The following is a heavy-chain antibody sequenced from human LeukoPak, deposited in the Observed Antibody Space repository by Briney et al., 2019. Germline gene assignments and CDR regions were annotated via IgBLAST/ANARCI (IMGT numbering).Heavy chain of an antibody. CDR1: GFTLNNYA. D-gene: IGHD3-10*01. J-gene: IGHJ6*02. CDR2: ISGSGGTT. CDR3: AKAATMVRGEYGMDV. Sequence: PGGSLRLSCAASGFTLNNYAMSWVRQAPGKGLEWVSGISGSGGTTLYADSVKGRLTISRDNSKNTLYVQMNSLRAEDTAVYYCAKAATMVRGEYGMDVWGQGTTVTVSS. V-gene: IGHV3-23*01.